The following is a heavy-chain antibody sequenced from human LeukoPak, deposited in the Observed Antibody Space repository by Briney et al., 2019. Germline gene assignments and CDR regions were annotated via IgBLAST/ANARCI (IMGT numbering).Heavy chain of an antibody. D-gene: IGHD6-13*01. CDR3: ARDQGIAAAWSDY. V-gene: IGHV3-21*01. Sequence: GGSLRLSCAASGFTFSSYSMNWVRQAPGKGLEWVSSISSSSSYIYYADSVKGRFTISRDNAKNSLYLQMNSLRAEDTAVYYCARDQGIAAAWSDYWGQGTLVTVSS. CDR1: GFTFSSYS. CDR2: ISSSSSYI. J-gene: IGHJ4*02.